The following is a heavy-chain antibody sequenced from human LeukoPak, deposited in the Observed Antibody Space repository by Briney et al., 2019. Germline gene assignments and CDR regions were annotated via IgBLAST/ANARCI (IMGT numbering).Heavy chain of an antibody. CDR3: ARGGVAGHFDY. CDR2: INHSGST. CDR1: GGSFSGYY. Sequence: SGTLSLTCAVYGGSFSGYYWSWIRQPPGKGLEWIGEINHSGSTNYNPSLKSRVTISVDTSKNQFSLKLSSVTAADTAVYYCARGGVAGHFDYWGQGTLVTVSS. J-gene: IGHJ4*02. D-gene: IGHD6-19*01. V-gene: IGHV4-34*01.